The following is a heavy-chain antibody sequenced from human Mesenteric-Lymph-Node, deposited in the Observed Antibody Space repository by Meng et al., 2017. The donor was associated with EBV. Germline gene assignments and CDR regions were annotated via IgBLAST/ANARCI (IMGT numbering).Heavy chain of an antibody. CDR1: GDSVSSNSAA. D-gene: IGHD5-18*01. J-gene: IGHJ5*02. CDR2: TYYRSKWYN. Sequence: VHLQQPGPGLVKPSQTLSLTFAISGDSVSSNSAAWNWIRQSPSRGLEWLGRTYYRSKWYNDYAVSVKSRITINPDTSKNQFSLQLNSVTPEDTAVYYCARDRLTAMVKGGWFDPWGQGTLVTVSS. CDR3: ARDRLTAMVKGGWFDP. V-gene: IGHV6-1*01.